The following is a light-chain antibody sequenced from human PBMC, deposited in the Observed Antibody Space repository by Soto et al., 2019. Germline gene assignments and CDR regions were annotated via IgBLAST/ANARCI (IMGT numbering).Light chain of an antibody. CDR2: AAS. CDR1: QDISNY. J-gene: IGKJ1*01. V-gene: IGKV1-27*01. CDR3: QKYDSAPWT. Sequence: DIPMTQSPSSLSASVRDRVTITSRASQDISNYLAWYQQKPGKVPKLLIYAASTLQSGVPSRFSGSGSGTDFTLTISSLQPEDVATYYCQKYDSAPWTFGQGTKVEIK.